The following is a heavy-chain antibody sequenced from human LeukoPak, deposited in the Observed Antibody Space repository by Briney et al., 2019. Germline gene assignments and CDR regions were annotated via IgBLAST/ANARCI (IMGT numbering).Heavy chain of an antibody. CDR1: GSTFTSSA. J-gene: IGHJ3*02. V-gene: IGHV1-58*02. D-gene: IGHD2-21*02. CDR3: AGSCGDCYQSYDAFDI. Sequence: GTSVKVSCKASGSTFTSSAMQWVRQARGQRLEWIGWIVVGSGNTNYAQKFQERVTITRDMSTSTAYMELSSLRSEDTAVYYCAGSCGDCYQSYDAFDIWGQGTMVTVSS. CDR2: IVVGSGNT.